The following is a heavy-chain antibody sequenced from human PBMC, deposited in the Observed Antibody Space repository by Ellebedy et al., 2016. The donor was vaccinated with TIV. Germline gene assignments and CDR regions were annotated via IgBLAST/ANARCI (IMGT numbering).Heavy chain of an antibody. Sequence: PGGSLRLSCKASGYIFTNYWIGRVRQMPGKGLEWMGIIYPGDSDTKYTSSFQGQVTISADKSITTAYLQWGSLKASDTAIYYCSRLDGVAAAPPGNFWGQGTLVTVSS. D-gene: IGHD6-25*01. J-gene: IGHJ4*02. CDR1: GYIFTNYW. CDR3: SRLDGVAAAPPGNF. V-gene: IGHV5-51*01. CDR2: IYPGDSDT.